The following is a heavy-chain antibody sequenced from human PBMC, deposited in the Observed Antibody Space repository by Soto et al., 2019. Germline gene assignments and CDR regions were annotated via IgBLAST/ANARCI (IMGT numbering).Heavy chain of an antibody. CDR3: ARGGYRFDNPFDY. Sequence: QVQLVESGGGLVKPGGSLRLSCAASGFTFSDYYMTWIRQAPGKGLEWVSYISSSSIYRDYADSVKGRFTISRDNAKNSVYLQINSLRAEDTAVFYCARGGYRFDNPFDYWGQGTLVTVSS. CDR2: ISSSSIYR. V-gene: IGHV3-11*05. D-gene: IGHD5-18*01. J-gene: IGHJ4*02. CDR1: GFTFSDYY.